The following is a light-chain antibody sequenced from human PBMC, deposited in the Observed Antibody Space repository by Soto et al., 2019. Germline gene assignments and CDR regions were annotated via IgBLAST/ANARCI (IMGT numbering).Light chain of an antibody. Sequence: QSVLTQPASVSGSPGQSITISCTGTSSDVGDYKDVSWYQQHPGKAPKLIIYEVSNRPSGISNRFSGSKSGNTASLTISGLQAEDEADYYCNSCTDTPSLIFGGVTKLTVL. CDR1: SSDVGDYKD. V-gene: IGLV2-14*01. J-gene: IGLJ2*01. CDR2: EVS. CDR3: NSCTDTPSLI.